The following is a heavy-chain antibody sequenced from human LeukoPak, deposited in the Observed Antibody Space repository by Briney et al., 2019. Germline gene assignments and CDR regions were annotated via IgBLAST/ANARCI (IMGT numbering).Heavy chain of an antibody. CDR1: GFTFSSYA. CDR3: AKSDCGGDCHLLDY. J-gene: IGHJ4*02. V-gene: IGHV3-23*01. CDR2: FGGSGGTI. Sequence: QAGGSLRLSCAASGFTFSSYAMSWVRQAPGKGLEWVSYFGGSGGTIYYADSVKVRFTISRDNSKNTLYLQMSSLRAEDTAVYYCAKSDCGGDCHLLDYWGQGTLVTVSS. D-gene: IGHD2-21*02.